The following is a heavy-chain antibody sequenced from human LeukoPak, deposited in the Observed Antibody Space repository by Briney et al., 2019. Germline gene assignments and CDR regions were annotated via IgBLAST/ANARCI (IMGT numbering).Heavy chain of an antibody. J-gene: IGHJ4*02. CDR1: RYSISSGYY. V-gene: IGHV4-38-2*02. D-gene: IGHD3-22*01. CDR3: ARHADYYESTSYFWDY. CDR2: IYRSGST. Sequence: SETLSLTCTVSRYSISSGYYWGWIRQPPGQGLEWIGSIYRSGSTYYNSSLKSRVTISVDTSKNQFSLKLSSVTAANTAVYYCARHADYYESTSYFWDYWGQGTLVTVSS.